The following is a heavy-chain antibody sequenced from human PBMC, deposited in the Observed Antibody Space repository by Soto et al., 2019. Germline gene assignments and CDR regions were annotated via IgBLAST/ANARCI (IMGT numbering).Heavy chain of an antibody. CDR3: QGTTGPYYYHGMDV. V-gene: IGHV3-49*03. CDR2: IRSKTYGGTT. D-gene: IGHD1-1*01. Sequence: PGGSLRLSCTTSGFAFGDYTMSWFRQAPGKGLEWVGFIRSKTYGGTTQYAASVKGRFTISRDDSRTIAYLQMNSLKIEDTAVYYCQGTTGPYYYHGMDVWGQGTTVTVSS. CDR1: GFAFGDYT. J-gene: IGHJ6*02.